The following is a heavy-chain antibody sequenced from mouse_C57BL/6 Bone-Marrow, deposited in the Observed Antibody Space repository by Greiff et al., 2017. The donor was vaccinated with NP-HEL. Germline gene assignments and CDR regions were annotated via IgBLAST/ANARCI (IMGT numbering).Heavy chain of an antibody. J-gene: IGHJ4*01. CDR3: ARQLWLRRGYYYAMDY. CDR2: ISNGGGST. V-gene: IGHV5-12*01. Sequence: EVMLVESGGGLVQPGGSLKLSCAASGFTFSDYYMYWVRQTPEKRLEWVAYISNGGGSTYYPDTVKGRFTISRDNAKNTLYLQMSRLKSEDTAMYYCARQLWLRRGYYYAMDYWGQGTSVTVSS. CDR1: GFTFSDYY. D-gene: IGHD2-2*01.